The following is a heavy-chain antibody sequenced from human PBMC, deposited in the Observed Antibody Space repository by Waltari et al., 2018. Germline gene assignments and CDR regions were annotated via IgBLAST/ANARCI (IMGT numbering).Heavy chain of an antibody. J-gene: IGHJ6*02. D-gene: IGHD1-26*01. V-gene: IGHV4-59*01. CDR2: IYYSGST. CDR3: ARDSPKWELLGNGMDV. CDR1: GGSISSYY. Sequence: QVQLQESGPGLVKPSETLSLTCTVSGGSISSYYWSWIWQPPGKGLEWIGYIYYSGSTNYNPSLKSRVTISVDTSKNQFSLKLSSVTAADTAVHYCARDSPKWELLGNGMDVWGQGTTVTVSS.